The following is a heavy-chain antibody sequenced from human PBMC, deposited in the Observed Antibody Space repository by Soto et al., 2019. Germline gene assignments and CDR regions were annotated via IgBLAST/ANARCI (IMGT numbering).Heavy chain of an antibody. CDR3: VGGTMGTGYFDF. CDR2: IYYSGGT. D-gene: IGHD3-10*01. J-gene: IGHJ4*01. Sequence: PSETLSLTCTVSGGSITSYYWSWIRQPPGKGLEWIGHIYYSGGTTYNPSLKSRVTISVDTSKNQFSLKLSSVTAADTAVYYCVGGTMGTGYFDFCGHGTLVTVSS. CDR1: GGSITSYY. V-gene: IGHV4-59*03.